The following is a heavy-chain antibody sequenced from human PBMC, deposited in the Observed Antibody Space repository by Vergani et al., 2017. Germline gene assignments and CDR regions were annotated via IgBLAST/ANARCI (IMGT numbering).Heavy chain of an antibody. CDR3: ARGVYDVWSGYPNDHLDY. CDR2: IDTSGST. Sequence: QVQLQESGPGLVKPSQTLSLTCTVSGGSISSGSYYWSWIRQPARKGLEWIGRIDTSGSTNYNPSLQSRVTISVDTSKNQFSLKLSSVTAADTAVYYCARGVYDVWSGYPNDHLDYWGQGTLVTVYS. D-gene: IGHD3-3*01. V-gene: IGHV4-61*02. J-gene: IGHJ4*02. CDR1: GGSISSGSYY.